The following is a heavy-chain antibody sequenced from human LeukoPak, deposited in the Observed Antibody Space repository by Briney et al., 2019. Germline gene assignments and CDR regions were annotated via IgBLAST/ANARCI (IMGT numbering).Heavy chain of an antibody. V-gene: IGHV3-64*02. Sequence: GGSLRLSCAASGFTFSGYAMHWVRQAPGKGLEYVSAISSDGSSTYYAESVKGRFTISRDNSKNALYLQMGRLRAEDMAVYYCARDGVYYDFWSGYYSHWGQGTLVTVSS. CDR1: GFTFSGYA. CDR2: ISSDGSST. CDR3: ARDGVYYDFWSGYYSH. D-gene: IGHD3-3*01. J-gene: IGHJ1*01.